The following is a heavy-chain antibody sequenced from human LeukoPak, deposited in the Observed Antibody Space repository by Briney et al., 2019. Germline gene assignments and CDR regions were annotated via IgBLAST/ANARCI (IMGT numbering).Heavy chain of an antibody. J-gene: IGHJ4*02. CDR3: ASEVVPATLDY. CDR1: GGSFSGYY. D-gene: IGHD2-15*01. Sequence: SETLSLTCAVYGGSFSGYYWSWIRQPPGKGLEWIGEINHSGSTNYNPSLKSRVTISVDTSKNQFSLKLSSVTAADTAVYYCASEVVPATLDYWGRGTLVTVSS. V-gene: IGHV4-34*01. CDR2: INHSGST.